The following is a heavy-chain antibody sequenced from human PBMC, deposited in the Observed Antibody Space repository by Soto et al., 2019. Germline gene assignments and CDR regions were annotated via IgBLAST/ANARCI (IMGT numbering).Heavy chain of an antibody. V-gene: IGHV4-59*12. CDR3: ARETYGDYVGDFDP. CDR2: IYYTGTT. CDR1: GSPISSYY. Sequence: SETLSLICNVSGSPISSYYWSWFRQPPGQGLEWVGYIYYTGTTTYNPSLRSRVAISVDASKSQFSLKVRSVTAADTAVYYCARETYGDYVGDFDPWGQGIQVTVSS. J-gene: IGHJ5*02. D-gene: IGHD4-17*01.